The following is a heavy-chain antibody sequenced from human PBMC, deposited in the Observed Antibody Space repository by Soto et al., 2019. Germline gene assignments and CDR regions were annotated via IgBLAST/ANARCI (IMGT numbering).Heavy chain of an antibody. V-gene: IGHV3-30*18. D-gene: IGHD3-10*01. J-gene: IGHJ5*02. CDR2: ISYDGSNK. Sequence: GGSLRLSCAASGFTFSSYGMHWVRQAPGKGLEWVAVISYDGSNKYYADSVKGRFTISRDNSKNTLYLQMNSLRAEDTAVYYCAKTMVRGVPSNCFDPWGRGTLVTVSS. CDR3: AKTMVRGVPSNCFDP. CDR1: GFTFSSYG.